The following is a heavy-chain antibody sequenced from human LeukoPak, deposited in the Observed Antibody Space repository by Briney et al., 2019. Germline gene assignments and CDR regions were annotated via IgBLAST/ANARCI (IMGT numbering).Heavy chain of an antibody. CDR3: TCIVVVVAAKNGMDV. J-gene: IGHJ6*02. V-gene: IGHV3-73*01. CDR2: IRSKANSYAT. D-gene: IGHD2-15*01. CDR1: GFTFSGSA. Sequence: GGSLRLSCAASGFTFSGSAMHWVRQASGKGLEWVGRIRSKANSYATAYAASVKGRFTISRDDSKNTAYLQMNSLKTEDTAVYYCTCIVVVVAAKNGMDVWGQGTTVTVSS.